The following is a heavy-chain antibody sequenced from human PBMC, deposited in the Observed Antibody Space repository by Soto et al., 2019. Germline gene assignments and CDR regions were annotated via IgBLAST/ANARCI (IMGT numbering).Heavy chain of an antibody. CDR2: IYYSGST. CDR1: GGSISSYY. D-gene: IGHD5-18*01. CDR3: AFYPLGDGYSYCLVASEI. Sequence: SETLSLTCTVSGGSISSYYWSWIRQPPGKGLEWIGYIYYSGSTNYNPSLKSRVTISVDTSKNQFPLKLSSVTAADTAVYYCAFYPLGDGYSYCLVASEIWDKATMVTVSS. V-gene: IGHV4-59*01. J-gene: IGHJ3*02.